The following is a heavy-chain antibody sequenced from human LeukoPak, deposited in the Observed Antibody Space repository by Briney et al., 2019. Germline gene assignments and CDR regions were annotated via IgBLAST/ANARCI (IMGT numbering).Heavy chain of an antibody. Sequence: ASVKVSCKASGGTFSSYAISWVRQAPGQGLEWMGGIIPIFGTANYAQKFQGRVTITADESTSTAYMELSSLRSEDTAVYYCARSLFGEDEGHTFDPWGQGTLVTVSS. CDR3: ARSLFGEDEGHTFDP. D-gene: IGHD3-10*02. CDR2: IIPIFGTA. CDR1: GGTFSSYA. V-gene: IGHV1-69*13. J-gene: IGHJ5*02.